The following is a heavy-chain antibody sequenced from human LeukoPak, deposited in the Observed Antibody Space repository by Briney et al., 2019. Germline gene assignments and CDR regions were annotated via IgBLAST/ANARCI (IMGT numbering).Heavy chain of an antibody. CDR3: ARDQYYGSGTYYNSSKGYFDY. J-gene: IGHJ4*02. D-gene: IGHD3-10*01. V-gene: IGHV3-48*01. CDR2: ISSSSSTI. CDR1: GFTFSSYS. Sequence: GGSLRLPCAASGFTFSSYSMNWVRQAPGKGLEWVSYISSSSSTIYYADSVRGRFTISRDNAKNSLYLQMNSLRAEDTAVYYCARDQYYGSGTYYNSSKGYFDYWGQGTLVTVSS.